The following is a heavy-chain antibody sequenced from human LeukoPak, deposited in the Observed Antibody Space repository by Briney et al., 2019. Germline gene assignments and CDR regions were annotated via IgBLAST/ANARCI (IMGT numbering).Heavy chain of an antibody. CDR1: GFTFSSYA. J-gene: IGHJ6*02. D-gene: IGHD3-3*01. CDR2: ISYDGSNK. Sequence: GGSLRLSCAASGFTFSSYAMHWVRQAPGKGLEWVAVISYDGSNKYYADSVKGRFTISRDNSKNTLYLQMNSLRAEDTAVYYCARGCTIFGVVTIRVSYGMDGWGQGTTVTVSS. V-gene: IGHV3-30-3*01. CDR3: ARGCTIFGVVTIRVSYGMDG.